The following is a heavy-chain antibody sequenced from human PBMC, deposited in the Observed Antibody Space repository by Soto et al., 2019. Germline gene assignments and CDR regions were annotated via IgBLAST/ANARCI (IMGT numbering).Heavy chain of an antibody. J-gene: IGHJ4*02. CDR2: IHYSGST. Sequence: SEILSLTCSVSGGSINNYYWSWIRQPPGKGLEWIGYIHYSGSTKYNPSLKSRVSMSVDTSENQFSLKLSSVTAADTAVYYCARHKRQDGYNYYFDHWGQGALVTVSS. D-gene: IGHD5-12*01. V-gene: IGHV4-59*08. CDR3: ARHKRQDGYNYYFDH. CDR1: GGSINNYY.